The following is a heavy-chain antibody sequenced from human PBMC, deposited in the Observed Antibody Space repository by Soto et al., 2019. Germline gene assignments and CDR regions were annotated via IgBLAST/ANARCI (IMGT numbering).Heavy chain of an antibody. CDR1: GFTFSSYA. CDR3: AKSGYDILTGSSWFDP. J-gene: IGHJ5*02. CDR2: ISGSGGST. V-gene: IGHV3-23*01. Sequence: GGSLRLSCVASGFTFSSYAMSWVRQAPGKGLEWVSAISGSGGSTYYADSVKGRFTISRDNSKNTLYLQMNSLRAEDTAVYYCAKSGYDILTGSSWFDPWGQGTLVTVSS. D-gene: IGHD3-9*01.